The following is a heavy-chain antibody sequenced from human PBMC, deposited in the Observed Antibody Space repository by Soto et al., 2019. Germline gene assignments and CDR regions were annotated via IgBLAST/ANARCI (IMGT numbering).Heavy chain of an antibody. CDR3: ATGGILTPGQRGLCDY. CDR2: ISKDGSDK. CDR1: GFTFSTYA. D-gene: IGHD3-9*01. J-gene: IGHJ4*02. V-gene: IGHV3-30*04. Sequence: QVQLVESGGGVVQHGRSLGLSCEVSGFTFSTYAMHWVRQAPGKGLEWVAGISKDGSDKFYADSVKGRVTISRDNSKNTLYLQISSLKVEDTAVYFCATGGILTPGQRGLCDYWGQGTLVTGSS.